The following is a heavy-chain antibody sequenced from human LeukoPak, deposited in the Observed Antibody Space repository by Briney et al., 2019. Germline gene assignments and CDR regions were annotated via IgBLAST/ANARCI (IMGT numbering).Heavy chain of an antibody. J-gene: IGHJ4*02. CDR1: GYSISSGYY. CDR2: IYHSGST. CDR3: ARQSCSSTSCYTRFDY. V-gene: IGHV4-38-2*01. Sequence: PSETLSLTCAVSGYSISSGYYWGWIRQPPGKGLGWIGSIYHSGSTYYNPSLKSRVTISVDTSKNQFSLKLSSVTAADTAVYYCARQSCSSTSCYTRFDYWGQGTLVTASS. D-gene: IGHD2-2*02.